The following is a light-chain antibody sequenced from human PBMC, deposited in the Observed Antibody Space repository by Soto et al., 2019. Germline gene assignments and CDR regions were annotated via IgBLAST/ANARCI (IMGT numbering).Light chain of an antibody. V-gene: IGLV2-8*01. CDR3: QSYDSSLSGSVV. Sequence: QSALTQPPSASGSPGQSVTISCTGTKSDIGVYDFVSWYQHHPGKAPRLIIYEVVQRPSGVPDRFSGSKSATSASLAITGLQADDEAEYYCQSYDSSLSGSVVFGGGTKLTVL. J-gene: IGLJ2*01. CDR1: KSDIGVYDF. CDR2: EVV.